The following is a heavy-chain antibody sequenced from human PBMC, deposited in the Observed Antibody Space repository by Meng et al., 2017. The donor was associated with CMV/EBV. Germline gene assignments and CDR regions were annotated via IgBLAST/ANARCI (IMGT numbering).Heavy chain of an antibody. V-gene: IGHV4-4*07. Sequence: QVQLQESGPGLVKPSETLSLACTVSGGSISSYYWSWIRQPAGKGLEWIGRIYTSGSTNYNPSLKSRVTMSVDTSKNQFSLKLSSVTAADTAVYYCARGGLYYYDSSGHFDYWGQGTLVTVSS. D-gene: IGHD3-22*01. CDR3: ARGGLYYYDSSGHFDY. J-gene: IGHJ4*02. CDR2: IYTSGST. CDR1: GGSISSYY.